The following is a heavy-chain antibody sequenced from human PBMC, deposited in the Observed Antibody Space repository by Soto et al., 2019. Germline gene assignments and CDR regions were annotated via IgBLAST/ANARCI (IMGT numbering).Heavy chain of an antibody. D-gene: IGHD2-21*01. V-gene: IGHV4-59*07. CDR2: VYSSGST. CDR3: ARRAVVAVTGSLDNWLDP. Sequence: PSDPLSLTFIVSGDSITTYNWNRLRQPPGKALEWIGYVYSSGSTNYNPSLKSRVTISVDTSRNQFSLKVNSVTAADTAVYYCARRAVVAVTGSLDNWLDPWGQGILVTVS. CDR1: GDSITTYN. J-gene: IGHJ5*02.